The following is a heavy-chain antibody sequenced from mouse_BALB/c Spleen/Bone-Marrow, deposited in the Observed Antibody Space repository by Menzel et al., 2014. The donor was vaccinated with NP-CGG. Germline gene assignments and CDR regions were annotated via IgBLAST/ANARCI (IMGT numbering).Heavy chain of an antibody. V-gene: IGHV14-1*02. CDR3: ARGGGYAMAS. CDR2: IDPANGNT. J-gene: IGHJ4*01. Sequence: VQLKESGAEIVRPGALVKLSCKASGFNIKDYYMQRVKHRPEQGLEWIGWIDPANGNTIYDPKFQGQARITADTSCNTAYLQLSRLTSEDTAVYYCARGGGYAMASWGLGTSVTVSS. CDR1: GFNIKDYY.